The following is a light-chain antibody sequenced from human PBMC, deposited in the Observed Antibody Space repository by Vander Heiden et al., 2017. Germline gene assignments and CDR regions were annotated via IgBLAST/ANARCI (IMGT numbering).Light chain of an antibody. CDR1: QRISSH. CDR3: QQGYSVPYT. J-gene: IGKJ2*01. Sequence: GVRVTMTCRASQRISSHLNWYQQKPGEAPTLLIYAASSLQGGVPSRFSGSGSGTDFTLTISSLKPEDAATYFCQQGYSVPYTFGQETKLAI. CDR2: AAS. V-gene: IGKV1-39*01.